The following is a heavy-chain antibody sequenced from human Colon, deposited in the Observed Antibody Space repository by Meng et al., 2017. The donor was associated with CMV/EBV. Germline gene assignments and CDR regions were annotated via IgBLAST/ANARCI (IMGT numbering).Heavy chain of an antibody. V-gene: IGHV3-74*03. J-gene: IGHJ4*02. D-gene: IGHD5-24*01. CDR2: LNNDGTYM. CDR3: ARPRDGYSPFDL. CDR1: GFTLRSYW. Sequence: SCAASGFTLRSYWMHWVRQAPGKGLVWVARLNNDGTYMTYADSVRGRFSISRDNAQNTVYLQMNRLTADDTAVYYCARPRDGYSPFDLWGQGTLVTVSS.